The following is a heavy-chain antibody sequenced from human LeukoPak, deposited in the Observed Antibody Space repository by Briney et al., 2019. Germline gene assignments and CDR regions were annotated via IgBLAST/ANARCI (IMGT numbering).Heavy chain of an antibody. J-gene: IGHJ4*02. V-gene: IGHV1-3*01. CDR2: INAGNGNT. CDR3: ARRGAARLWGYYFDY. D-gene: IGHD6-6*01. Sequence: ASVKVSCKASGYTFTSYAMHWVRQAPGQRLEWMGWINAGNGNTKYSQKFQGRVTITRDTSASTAYMELSSLRSDDTAVYYCARRGAARLWGYYFDYWGQGTLVTVSS. CDR1: GYTFTSYA.